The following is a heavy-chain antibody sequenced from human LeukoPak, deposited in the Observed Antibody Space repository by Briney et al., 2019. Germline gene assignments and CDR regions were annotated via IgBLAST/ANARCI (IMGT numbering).Heavy chain of an antibody. CDR1: GFTFDDYA. J-gene: IGHJ5*02. Sequence: GRSLRLSCAASGFTFDDYAMHWVRQAPGKGLEWVSGISWNSGSIGYADSVKGRFTISRDNAKNSLYLQMNSLRPDDTAVYYCAKDYSKTSYYGSGTYYRPNWFDPWGQGTLVTVSS. V-gene: IGHV3-9*01. CDR3: AKDYSKTSYYGSGTYYRPNWFDP. CDR2: ISWNSGSI. D-gene: IGHD3-10*01.